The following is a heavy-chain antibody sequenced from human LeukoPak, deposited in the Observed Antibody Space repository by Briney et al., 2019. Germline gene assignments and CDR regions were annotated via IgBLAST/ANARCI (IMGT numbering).Heavy chain of an antibody. V-gene: IGHV3-7*03. CDR3: ARVHCGVNSCYRVDY. CDR2: IDQDGSEN. CDR1: GFTFSDYW. D-gene: IGHD2-15*01. J-gene: IGHJ4*02. Sequence: PGGSLRLSCAVSGFTFSDYWMTWVRQAPGKGLEWVANIDQDGSENYYADSVKGRFTISRDNAKSSLYLQMNSLRAEDTAMYYCARVHCGVNSCYRVDYWGQGTLVTVSS.